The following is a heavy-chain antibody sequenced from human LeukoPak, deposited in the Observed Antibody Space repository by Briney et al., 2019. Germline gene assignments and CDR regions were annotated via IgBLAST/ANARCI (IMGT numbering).Heavy chain of an antibody. V-gene: IGHV3-21*01. Sequence: GGSLRLSCAASGFTFSSYNMNWDRQAPGKGLEWVSSITSGSSYIYYADSVKGRFTISRDNAKNSLYLQMNSLRAEDTAVYYCARDPYSGSYGNYYYYFMDVWGKGTTVTISS. D-gene: IGHD1-26*01. J-gene: IGHJ6*03. CDR2: ITSGSSYI. CDR1: GFTFSSYN. CDR3: ARDPYSGSYGNYYYYFMDV.